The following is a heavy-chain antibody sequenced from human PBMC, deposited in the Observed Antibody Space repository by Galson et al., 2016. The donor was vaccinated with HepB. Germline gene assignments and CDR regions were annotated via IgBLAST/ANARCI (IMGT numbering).Heavy chain of an antibody. CDR2: TYYRSKWYN. D-gene: IGHD6-13*01. CDR3: ARLIATDDLYGVDF. J-gene: IGHJ6*02. CDR1: GDSVSSNSAA. Sequence: CAISGDSVSSNSAAWNWIRQSPSRGLEWLGRTYYRSKWYNDYAVSVKGRITVSSDTSKNQFSLHLNSVTPEDTAVYYCARLIATDDLYGVDFWGQGTPVTVSS. V-gene: IGHV6-1*01.